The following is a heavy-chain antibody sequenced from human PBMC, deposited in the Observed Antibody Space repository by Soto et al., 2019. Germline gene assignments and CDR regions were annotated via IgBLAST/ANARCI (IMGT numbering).Heavy chain of an antibody. J-gene: IGHJ3*02. CDR2: IYPGDSDT. CDR1: GYSFTSYW. V-gene: IGHV5-51*01. D-gene: IGHD2-15*01. CDR3: ASRQYCSGGSCYTHDAFDI. Sequence: GESLKISCKGSGYSFTSYWIGWVRQMPGKGLEWMGIIYPGDSDTRYSPSFQGQVTISADKSINTAYLQWSSLKASDTAMYYCASRQYCSGGSCYTHDAFDIWGQGTMVTVSS.